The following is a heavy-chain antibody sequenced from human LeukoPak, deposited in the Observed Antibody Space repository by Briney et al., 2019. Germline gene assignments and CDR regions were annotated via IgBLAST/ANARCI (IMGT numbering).Heavy chain of an antibody. D-gene: IGHD3-22*01. J-gene: IGHJ4*02. CDR1: GFTFSSYS. CDR3: ARALYAYYYDSSGSFDY. Sequence: GGSLRLSCAASGFTFSSYSMNWVRQAPGKGLECVSCISSSSSYIYYADSVKGRFTISRDNAKNSLYLQMNSLRAEDTAVYYCARALYAYYYDSSGSFDYWGQGTLVTVSS. V-gene: IGHV3-21*01. CDR2: ISSSSSYI.